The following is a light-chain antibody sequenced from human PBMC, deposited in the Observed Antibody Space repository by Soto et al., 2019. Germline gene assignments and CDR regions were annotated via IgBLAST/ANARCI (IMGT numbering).Light chain of an antibody. V-gene: IGKV1-39*01. CDR2: AAS. CDR1: QSISNH. CDR3: QQSYSTPQT. J-gene: IGKJ1*01. Sequence: DIQMTQSPSSLSASVEDRVIITCRASQSISNHLNWYQQKPGKAPKLLIFAASSLQSGVPSRFSGSRSGPDFTLTISSLQPEDFATYYCQQSYSTPQTFGQGTKADIK.